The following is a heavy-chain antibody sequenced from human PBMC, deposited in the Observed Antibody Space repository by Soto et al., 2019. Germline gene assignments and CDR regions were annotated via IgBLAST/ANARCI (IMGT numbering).Heavy chain of an antibody. CDR1: GGSISSGGYY. D-gene: IGHD2-2*01. CDR3: ARVVPAAIMSWKNWFDP. J-gene: IGHJ5*02. Sequence: PSETLSLTCTVSGGSISSGGYYWSWIRQHPGKGLEWIGYIYYSGSTYYNPSLKSRVTISVDTSKNQFSLKLSSVTAADTAVYYCARVVPAAIMSWKNWFDPWGQGTLVTVSS. CDR2: IYYSGST. V-gene: IGHV4-31*03.